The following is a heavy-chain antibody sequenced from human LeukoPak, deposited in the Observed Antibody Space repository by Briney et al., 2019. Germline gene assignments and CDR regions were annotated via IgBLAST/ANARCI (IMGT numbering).Heavy chain of an antibody. Sequence: SETLSLTCTVSGGTISSYYWSWIRQSPGKGLEWFGYIHYSGSTNYNPSLKSRVTISVDTSKNQFSLKLSSVTAADTAVYYCARVSGVIRHFAPSPGYFDLWGRGTLVTVSS. CDR1: GGTISSYY. D-gene: IGHD3-3*02. V-gene: IGHV4-59*01. CDR2: IHYSGST. CDR3: ARVSGVIRHFAPSPGYFDL. J-gene: IGHJ2*01.